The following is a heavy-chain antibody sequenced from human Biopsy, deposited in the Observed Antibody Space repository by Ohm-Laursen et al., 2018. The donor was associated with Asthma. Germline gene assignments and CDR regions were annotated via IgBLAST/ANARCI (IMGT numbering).Heavy chain of an antibody. Sequence: AASVKVSCNASGGTFSRYAISCVRQAPGQGLEWMGGIIPVFGTSNYAQKFQGRVTFTADGSTSSAYMELSSLTSEDSAVYYCAREVSTVDYGYYYFAMDVWGQGTTVTVSS. J-gene: IGHJ6*02. D-gene: IGHD4-17*01. CDR3: AREVSTVDYGYYYFAMDV. CDR2: IIPVFGTS. V-gene: IGHV1-69*13. CDR1: GGTFSRYA.